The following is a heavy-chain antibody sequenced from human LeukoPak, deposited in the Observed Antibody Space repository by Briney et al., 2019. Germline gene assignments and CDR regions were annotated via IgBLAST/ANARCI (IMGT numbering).Heavy chain of an antibody. V-gene: IGHV4-59*01. CDR2: IYYSGST. CDR3: AREAGYRGIDY. J-gene: IGHJ4*02. D-gene: IGHD3-9*01. CDR1: GGSISSYY. Sequence: SETLSLTCTVSGGSISSYYWSWIRQPPGKGLEWIGYIYYSGSTNYNPSLKSRVTISVDTSKNQFSLKLSSVTAADTAVYYCAREAGYRGIDYWGQGTLVTVSS.